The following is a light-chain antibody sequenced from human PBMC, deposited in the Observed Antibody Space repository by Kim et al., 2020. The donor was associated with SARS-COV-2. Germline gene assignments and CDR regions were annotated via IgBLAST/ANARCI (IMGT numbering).Light chain of an antibody. Sequence: GRSVTVSCTETSSDVGGYNYVSWYQQHPGKAPKLMMYDVNKRPSGVPDRFSGSKSGNTASLTISGLQAEDEADYYCSSYVGTHTVVFGGGTKVTVL. J-gene: IGLJ2*01. V-gene: IGLV2-11*03. CDR3: SSYVGTHTVV. CDR1: SSDVGGYNY. CDR2: DVN.